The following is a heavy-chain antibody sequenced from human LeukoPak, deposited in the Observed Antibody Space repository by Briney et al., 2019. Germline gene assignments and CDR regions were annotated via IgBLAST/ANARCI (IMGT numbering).Heavy chain of an antibody. D-gene: IGHD1-1*01. J-gene: IGHJ5*02. CDR1: DGSISGSTYY. CDR2: IFDTGTT. V-gene: IGHV4-39*01. CDR3: ARHALMISISTYNWFDP. Sequence: PSETLSLTCSVSDGSISGSTYYWGWIRQPPGTGLEWIGSIFDTGTTYFNPSLKSRVTISVDTSKNQFSLRLNSVTAADTAAYYCARHALMISISTYNWFDPWGRGTLVTVSS.